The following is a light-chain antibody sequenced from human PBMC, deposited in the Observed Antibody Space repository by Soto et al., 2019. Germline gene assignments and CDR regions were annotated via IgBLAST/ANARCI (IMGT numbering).Light chain of an antibody. CDR3: QQNFSIPIT. J-gene: IGKJ5*01. Sequence: DIQMTQSRSSLSASVGDRVTITCRASQSISTYLNWYHQKPGKAPDLLIYAASSLKSGVPSRFSGSGSGTHFTLTITGLQPADFATYYCQQNFSIPITFGQGTRL. CDR2: AAS. V-gene: IGKV1-39*01. CDR1: QSISTY.